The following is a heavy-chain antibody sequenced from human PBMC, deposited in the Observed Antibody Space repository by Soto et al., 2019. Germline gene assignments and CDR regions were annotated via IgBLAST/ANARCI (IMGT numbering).Heavy chain of an antibody. CDR1: GFTFSIAW. D-gene: IGHD6-19*01. CDR3: TTTSRSGWSS. CDR2: IKSKTDGGTT. Sequence: GGSLSLAYAASGFTFSIAWMNWVRQAPGKGLEWVGRIKSKTDGGTTDYAAPVNGRFTISRDDSKNTLYLQMNSLKTEDTAVYYCTTTSRSGWSSWGQGALVTVSS. J-gene: IGHJ4*02. V-gene: IGHV3-15*07.